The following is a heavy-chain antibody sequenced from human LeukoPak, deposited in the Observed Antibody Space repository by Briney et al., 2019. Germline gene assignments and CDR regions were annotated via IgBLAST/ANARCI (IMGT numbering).Heavy chain of an antibody. Sequence: ASVKVSCKASGYTFTSYDINWVRQATGQGLEWMGWMNPNSGNTGYAQKFQGRVTITRNTSISTAYMELSSLRSEDTAVYYCARVRYPLISKLTGDAEGYWYFDLWGRGTLVTVSS. V-gene: IGHV1-8*03. J-gene: IGHJ2*01. CDR3: ARVRYPLISKLTGDAEGYWYFDL. CDR1: GYTFTSYD. CDR2: MNPNSGNT. D-gene: IGHD7-27*01.